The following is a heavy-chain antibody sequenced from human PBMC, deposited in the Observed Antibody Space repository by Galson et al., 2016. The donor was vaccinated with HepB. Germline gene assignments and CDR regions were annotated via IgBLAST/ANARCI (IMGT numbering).Heavy chain of an antibody. CDR1: GGSFNDFY. Sequence: SETLSLTCGVSGGSFNDFYWNWIRQSPGKGLEWIGDISHSGITNYNPSLKSRVTMSVDTSKNQFSLKMLSVTAADTAVYYCVRTKNYFDAEGYYPAFDCWGQGAWVTVSS. J-gene: IGHJ5*01. CDR3: VRTKNYFDAEGYYPAFDC. D-gene: IGHD3-22*01. CDR2: ISHSGIT. V-gene: IGHV4-34*01.